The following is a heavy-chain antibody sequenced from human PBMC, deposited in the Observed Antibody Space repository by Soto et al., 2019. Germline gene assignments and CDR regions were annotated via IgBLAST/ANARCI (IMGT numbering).Heavy chain of an antibody. D-gene: IGHD2-15*01. Sequence: QVQLQQWGAGLLKPSETLSLTCAVYGGSFSGYYWSWTRQPPGKGLEWIGEINHSGSTNYNPSLKSRVTISVDTSKNQFSLKLSSVTAADTAVYYCARGGGYCSGGSCYPPFDYWGQGTLVTVSS. CDR2: INHSGST. CDR3: ARGGGYCSGGSCYPPFDY. CDR1: GGSFSGYY. J-gene: IGHJ4*02. V-gene: IGHV4-34*01.